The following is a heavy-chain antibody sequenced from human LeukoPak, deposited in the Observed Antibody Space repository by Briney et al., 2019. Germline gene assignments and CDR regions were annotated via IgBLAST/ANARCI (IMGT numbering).Heavy chain of an antibody. D-gene: IGHD5-12*01. CDR1: GGPISSYY. CDR3: ASQWLTDAFDI. V-gene: IGHV4-59*08. J-gene: IGHJ3*02. Sequence: SETLSLTCTVSGGPISSYYWSWIRQPPGKGLEWIGYIYYSGSTNYNPSLKSRVTISVDTSKNQFSLKLSSVTAADTAVYYCASQWLTDAFDIWGQGTMVTVSS. CDR2: IYYSGST.